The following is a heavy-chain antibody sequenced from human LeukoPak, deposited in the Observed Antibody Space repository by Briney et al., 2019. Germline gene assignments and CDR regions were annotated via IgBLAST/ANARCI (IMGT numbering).Heavy chain of an antibody. CDR2: ISSSSSYI. J-gene: IGHJ4*02. CDR3: ASSSWRGYYFDY. D-gene: IGHD6-13*01. Sequence: GGSLRLSCAAFGFTFSSYSMNWVRQAPGKGLEWVSSISSSSSYIYYADSVKGRFTISRDNAKNSLYLQMNSLRAEDTAVYYCASSSWRGYYFDYWGQGTLVTVSS. CDR1: GFTFSSYS. V-gene: IGHV3-21*01.